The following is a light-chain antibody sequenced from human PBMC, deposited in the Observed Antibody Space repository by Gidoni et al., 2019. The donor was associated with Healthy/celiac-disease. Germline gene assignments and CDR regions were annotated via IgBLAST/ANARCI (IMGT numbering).Light chain of an antibody. CDR1: ISDVGGYKY. V-gene: IGLV2-14*03. CDR3: SSYTSSSLGV. Sequence: QSALTQPASVSGSPGQSITISCTGTISDVGGYKYVSWYQQHPGKAPKLIIYDVSNRPSGVSNRFSGSKSGNTASLTISGLQAEDEADYYCSSYTSSSLGVFGTGTKVTVL. CDR2: DVS. J-gene: IGLJ1*01.